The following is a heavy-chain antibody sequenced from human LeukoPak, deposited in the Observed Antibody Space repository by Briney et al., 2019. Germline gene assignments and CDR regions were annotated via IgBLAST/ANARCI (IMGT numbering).Heavy chain of an antibody. J-gene: IGHJ4*02. Sequence: ASVNVSCKASGYTFTSYYMHWVRQAPGQGLEWVGMIDPSGGSTSYAQKFQVRVTMTSDTSTSTVYMELSSLRSEDTAVFYCANGRVPKYFDYWGQGTLVTVSS. CDR1: GYTFTSYY. D-gene: IGHD3/OR15-3a*01. CDR3: ANGRVPKYFDY. V-gene: IGHV1-46*01. CDR2: IDPSGGST.